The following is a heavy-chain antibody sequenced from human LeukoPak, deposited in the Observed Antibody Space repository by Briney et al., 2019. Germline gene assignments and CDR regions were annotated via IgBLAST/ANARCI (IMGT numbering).Heavy chain of an antibody. CDR1: GFTFDDYG. D-gene: IGHD3-9*01. Sequence: GGSLRLSCVASGFTFDDYGMSWVRQAPGKGLEWVSGINWSGGSTGYADSVKGRFTISRDNAKNSLHLQMNSLRAEDTALYHCARLVYDILTGYYSTLDYWGQGTLVTVSS. V-gene: IGHV3-20*01. J-gene: IGHJ4*02. CDR3: ARLVYDILTGYYSTLDY. CDR2: INWSGGST.